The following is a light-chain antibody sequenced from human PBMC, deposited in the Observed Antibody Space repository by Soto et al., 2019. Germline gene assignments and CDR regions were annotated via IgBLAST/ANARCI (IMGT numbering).Light chain of an antibody. CDR3: QQYGTSPSWT. J-gene: IGKJ1*01. CDR2: GAS. CDR1: QSVSDNA. Sequence: PGERATLSCRASQSVSDNALAWYQQKPGQAPRLLVYGASIRATGIPDRFSGRGSGTDFTLTVSRLEPDDFAVYYCQQYGTSPSWTFGHGTKVEIK. V-gene: IGKV3-20*01.